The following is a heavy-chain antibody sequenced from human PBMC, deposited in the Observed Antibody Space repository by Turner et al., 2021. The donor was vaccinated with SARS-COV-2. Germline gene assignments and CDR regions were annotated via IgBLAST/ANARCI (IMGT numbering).Heavy chain of an antibody. D-gene: IGHD4-17*01. V-gene: IGHV4-31*03. CDR3: ARDHLDPSTVTTWRGFDP. CDR2: IYYSGST. J-gene: IGHJ5*02. Sequence: QVQLQESGPGLVKPSQTLSLTCTVSGGSISSGGYYWSWIRQHPGKGLEWIGYIYYSGSTYYNPSLKSRVTLSVDTSKNQFSLKLSSVTAADTAVYYCARDHLDPSTVTTWRGFDPWGQGTLVTVSS. CDR1: GGSISSGGYY.